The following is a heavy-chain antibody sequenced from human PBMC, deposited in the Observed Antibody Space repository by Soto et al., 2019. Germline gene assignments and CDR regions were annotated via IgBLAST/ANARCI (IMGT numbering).Heavy chain of an antibody. Sequence: SVKVSCKASGGTFSSYAISWVRQAPGQGLEWMGGIIPNYGTTNYAQKLQGRVTITADTSTSTAYMELRSLRSDDTAVYYCARDLNGAIFGVVIYMDVWGKGTTVTVSS. CDR3: ARDLNGAIFGVVIYMDV. CDR2: IIPNYGTT. CDR1: GGTFSSYA. V-gene: IGHV1-69*06. J-gene: IGHJ6*03. D-gene: IGHD3-3*01.